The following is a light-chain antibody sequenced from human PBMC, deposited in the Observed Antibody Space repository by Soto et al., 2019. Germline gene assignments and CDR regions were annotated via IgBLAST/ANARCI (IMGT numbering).Light chain of an antibody. V-gene: IGKV1-5*03. J-gene: IGKJ1*01. CDR2: KAS. CDR1: QSISSW. Sequence: MQMTQSPSALSASVGDRVTIRCRASQSISSWLAWYQQKPGKAPKLLIYKASSLESGVPSRFSDSGSGTEFTLTISSLQPDDFATYYRQQYNRYSWTFGHGTKVEIK. CDR3: QQYNRYSWT.